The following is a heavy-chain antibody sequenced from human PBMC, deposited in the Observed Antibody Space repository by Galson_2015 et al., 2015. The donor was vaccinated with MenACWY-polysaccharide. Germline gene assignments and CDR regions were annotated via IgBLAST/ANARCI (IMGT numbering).Heavy chain of an antibody. CDR3: ARDLPWGITATDY. J-gene: IGHJ4*02. CDR1: GFTFADYY. CDR2: INPKNGDT. V-gene: IGHV1-2*02. D-gene: IGHD1-14*01. Sequence: SPKVSCKASGFTFADYYIHWVRQAPGQGLEWMGWINPKNGDTKYSQKFQGRVTMSRDKSINTAYMELSSLRSDDTALYYCARDLPWGITATDYWGQGTLVTVSS.